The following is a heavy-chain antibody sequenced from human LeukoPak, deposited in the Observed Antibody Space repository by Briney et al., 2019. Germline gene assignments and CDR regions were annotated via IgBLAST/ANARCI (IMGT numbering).Heavy chain of an antibody. CDR3: AKDLFSTGGDFDY. Sequence: PGGSLRLSCAASGFTFSSYGMSWVRQAPGKGLEWVSAITGSGGTTYYADSVKGRFTISRDNSKNTLYMQMNSLRAEDTAVYYCAKDLFSTGGDFDYWGQGTLVTVSS. J-gene: IGHJ4*02. CDR1: GFTFSSYG. D-gene: IGHD7-27*01. CDR2: ITGSGGTT. V-gene: IGHV3-23*01.